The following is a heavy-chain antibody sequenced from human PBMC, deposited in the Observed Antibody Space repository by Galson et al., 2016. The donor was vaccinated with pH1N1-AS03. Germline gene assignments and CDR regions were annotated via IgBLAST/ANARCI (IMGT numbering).Heavy chain of an antibody. CDR1: GFTFRNAW. D-gene: IGHD6-13*01. CDR2: IKSKTDGATT. CDR3: TTDPLYTSNWDDYFDS. Sequence: SLRLSCAGAGFTFRNAWMNWVRQAPGKGLEWVGRIKSKTDGATTDYAAPVKGRFTIPRDDSRNTLYLQMNGLKTEDTAVYFCTTDPLYTSNWDDYFDSWGQGTLVAVSS. J-gene: IGHJ4*02. V-gene: IGHV3-15*01.